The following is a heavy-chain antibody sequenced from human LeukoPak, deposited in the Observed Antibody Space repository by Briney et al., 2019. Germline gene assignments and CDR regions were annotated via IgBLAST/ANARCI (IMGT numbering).Heavy chain of an antibody. J-gene: IGHJ4*02. CDR3: ARESSGYYPLDY. CDR1: GYTFPSYG. V-gene: IGHV1-18*01. CDR2: ISAYNGTT. D-gene: IGHD3-22*01. Sequence: ASVKVPCKTLGYTFPSYGISRVRQAPGQGLEGMGWISAYNGTTNYAEKLKGRVTMTTDTSTSTAYMELRSLRSDDTAVYYCARESSGYYPLDYWGQGTLVTVSS.